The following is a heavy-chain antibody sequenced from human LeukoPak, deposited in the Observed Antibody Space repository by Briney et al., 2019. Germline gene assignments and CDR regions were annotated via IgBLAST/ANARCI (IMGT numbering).Heavy chain of an antibody. CDR1: GFTFSNYW. V-gene: IGHV3-7*01. CDR2: INKDGSEI. CDR3: ARDKVTY. J-gene: IGHJ4*02. Sequence: PGGSLRLSCAASGFTFSNYWMSWVRQAPGKGLEWVAHINKDGSEIYYVDSVKGRFTISRDNAKSSLSLQMNSLRVEDTAVYYCARDKVTYWGQGILVTVSP.